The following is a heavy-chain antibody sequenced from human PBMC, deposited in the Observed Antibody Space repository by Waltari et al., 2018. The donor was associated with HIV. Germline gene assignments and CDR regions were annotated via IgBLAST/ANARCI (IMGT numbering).Heavy chain of an antibody. J-gene: IGHJ6*02. CDR1: GDSISSYY. D-gene: IGHD3-9*01. V-gene: IGHV4-4*07. CDR2: IFTSGST. Sequence: QVQLQESGPGLVKPSETLSLTCTVSGDSISSYYWTWIRRPAGKGLEWIGRIFTSGSTSSTPSLKSRVTMSLDTSKNQFSLKLTSVTAADTAVYYCAREEYYDILTGPPYGLDVWGQGTTVTVSS. CDR3: AREEYYDILTGPPYGLDV.